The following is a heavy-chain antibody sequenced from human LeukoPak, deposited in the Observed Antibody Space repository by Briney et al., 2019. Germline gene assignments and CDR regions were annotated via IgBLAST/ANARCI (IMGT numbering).Heavy chain of an antibody. V-gene: IGHV1-18*04. D-gene: IGHD5-18*01. Sequence: GASVKVSCKASGYTFTSYGISWVRQAPGQGLEWMGWISAYNGNTNYAQKLQGRVTMTTDTSTSTAYMELRSLRSDDTAVYYCAREKVDTAMVDYYYYGMDVWGKGTTVTVPS. CDR3: AREKVDTAMVDYYYYGMDV. J-gene: IGHJ6*04. CDR2: ISAYNGNT. CDR1: GYTFTSYG.